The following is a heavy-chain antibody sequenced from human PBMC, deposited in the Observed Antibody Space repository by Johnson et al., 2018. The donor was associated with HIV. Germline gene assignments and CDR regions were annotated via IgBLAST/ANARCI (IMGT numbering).Heavy chain of an antibody. J-gene: IGHJ3*02. Sequence: QVQLVESGGGVVQPGGSLRLSCAASGFTFSSYAMHWVRQAPGKGLEWVAVISYDGSNKYYADSVKGRFTISRDNSKNTLYLQMSSLRAGDTALYYCAKGGYSGSYFGFDIWGQGTLVTVSS. V-gene: IGHV3-30-3*02. CDR1: GFTFSSYA. D-gene: IGHD1-26*01. CDR3: AKGGYSGSYFGFDI. CDR2: ISYDGSNK.